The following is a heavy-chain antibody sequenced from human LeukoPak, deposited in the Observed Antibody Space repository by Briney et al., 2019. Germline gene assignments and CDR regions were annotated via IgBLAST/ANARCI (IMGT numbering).Heavy chain of an antibody. Sequence: PSETLSLTCTVSGDSISSGDYYWGWIRQPPGKGLEWIGSIYHSGSTYYNPSLKSRVTISVDTSKNQFSLKLSSVTAADTAVYYCARDLAVAGRERDYWGQGTLVTVSS. J-gene: IGHJ4*02. D-gene: IGHD6-19*01. CDR2: IYHSGST. CDR1: GDSISSGDYY. CDR3: ARDLAVAGRERDY. V-gene: IGHV4-38-2*02.